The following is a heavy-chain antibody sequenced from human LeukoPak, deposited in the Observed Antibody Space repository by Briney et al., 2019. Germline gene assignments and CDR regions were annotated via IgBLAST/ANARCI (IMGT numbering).Heavy chain of an antibody. J-gene: IGHJ4*02. D-gene: IGHD1-26*01. CDR3: ARLLRSGSSFDY. CDR1: GGSFSGYY. CDR2: IYYSGST. V-gene: IGHV4-34*01. Sequence: SETLSLTCAVYGGSFSGYYWSWIRQPPGKGLEWMGIIYYSGSTYYDPSLKSRVTISVDTSKNQFSLKLSSVTAADTAMYYCARLLRSGSSFDYWGQGTLVTVSS.